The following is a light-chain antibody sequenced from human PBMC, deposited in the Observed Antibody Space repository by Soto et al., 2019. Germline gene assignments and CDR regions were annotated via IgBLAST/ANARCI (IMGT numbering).Light chain of an antibody. Sequence: DIQMTQSPSTLSASVGDRVTITCRASQGISSWLAWYQQKPGKAPKLLIYKASSLESGVPSRFSGSGSGTEFTLTIRSLQPDDFATYYCQQYNSYWTFGQGTKVDIK. CDR1: QGISSW. CDR2: KAS. J-gene: IGKJ1*01. V-gene: IGKV1-5*03. CDR3: QQYNSYWT.